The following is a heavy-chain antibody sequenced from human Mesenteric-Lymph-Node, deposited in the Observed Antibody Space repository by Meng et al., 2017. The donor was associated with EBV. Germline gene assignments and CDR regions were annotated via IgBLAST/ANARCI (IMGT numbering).Heavy chain of an antibody. D-gene: IGHD3-22*01. J-gene: IGHJ4*02. CDR2: IYHSGST. V-gene: IGHV4-59*01. CDR3: ARGLGAPNLYYDSNALVY. Sequence: QELAPVLLKPSAPLSRPCNVAGGSINSFYWSWIRQTPGKGMEWIGYIYHSGSTNYNPSLKSRVTMSVDMSKNQFSLKLSSVTAATSAVYYCARGLGAPNLYYDSNALVYWGQGALVTVSS. CDR1: GGSINSFY.